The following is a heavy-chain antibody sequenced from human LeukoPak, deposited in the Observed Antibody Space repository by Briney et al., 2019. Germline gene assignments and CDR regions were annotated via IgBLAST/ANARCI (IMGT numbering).Heavy chain of an antibody. CDR1: GFTVSSNY. CDR3: ARGGSGYSYGKIDS. Sequence: GGSLRLSCAASGFTVSSNYMSWVRQAPGKGLEWVANIKQDGSEKYYVDSVKGRFTISRDNAKNSLYLQMNSLRDEDTAVYYCARGGSGYSYGKIDSWGQGILVTVSS. CDR2: IKQDGSEK. V-gene: IGHV3-7*01. J-gene: IGHJ4*02. D-gene: IGHD5-18*01.